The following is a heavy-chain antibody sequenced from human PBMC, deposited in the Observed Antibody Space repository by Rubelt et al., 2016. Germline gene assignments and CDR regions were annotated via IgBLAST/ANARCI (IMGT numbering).Heavy chain of an antibody. Sequence: QLVESGGGLVQPGGSLRLSCAASGFVFSDYSMNWVRQAPGKGLEWLSYISRDSSAIYYADSVKGRFTISRDNAKSSLYLKRNTLRAEETAVYYCARSGGSSWSDYWGQGTLVTVSS. CDR1: GFVFSDYS. CDR3: ARSGGSSWSDY. D-gene: IGHD6-13*01. V-gene: IGHV3-48*04. CDR2: ISRDSSAI. J-gene: IGHJ4*02.